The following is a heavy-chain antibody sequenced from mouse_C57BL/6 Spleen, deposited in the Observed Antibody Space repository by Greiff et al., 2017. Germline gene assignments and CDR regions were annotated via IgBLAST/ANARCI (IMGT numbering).Heavy chain of an antibody. CDR1: GYSITSGYD. Sequence: EVQLQQSGPGMVKPSQSLSLTCTVTGYSITSGYDWHWIRHFPGNKLEWMGYISYSGSTNYNPPLKNRISITHDTSKNHFFLKLNSVTTEDTATYYCARGYAMDYWGQGTSVTVSS. CDR2: ISYSGST. CDR3: ARGYAMDY. V-gene: IGHV3-1*01. J-gene: IGHJ4*01.